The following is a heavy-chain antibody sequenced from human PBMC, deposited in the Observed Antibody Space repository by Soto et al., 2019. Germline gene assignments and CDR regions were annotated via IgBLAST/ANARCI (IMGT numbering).Heavy chain of an antibody. Sequence: QVQLQQWGAGLLKPSETLSLTCAVYGGSFSGYYWSWIRQPPGKGLEWIGEINHSGSTNYNPSLKSRVTISVDTYKNQFSLKLSSVTAADTAVYYCARGSPGTSVRQWLVPKYQYFQHWGQGTLVTVSS. CDR1: GGSFSGYY. CDR2: INHSGST. J-gene: IGHJ1*01. CDR3: ARGSPGTSVRQWLVPKYQYFQH. D-gene: IGHD6-19*01. V-gene: IGHV4-34*01.